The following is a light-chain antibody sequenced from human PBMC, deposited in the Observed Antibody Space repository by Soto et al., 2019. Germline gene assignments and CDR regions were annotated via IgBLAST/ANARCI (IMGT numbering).Light chain of an antibody. CDR2: GNS. Sequence: QAVVTQPPSVSGAPGQRVTISCTGSRSNIEAGYDVHWYQQLPGTAPKLLIYGNSNRPSGVPDRFSGSKSGTSASLAITGLQAEDEADYYCQSYDSSLSGHVVFGGATKLTVL. CDR3: QSYDSSLSGHVV. V-gene: IGLV1-40*01. CDR1: RSNIEAGYD. J-gene: IGLJ2*01.